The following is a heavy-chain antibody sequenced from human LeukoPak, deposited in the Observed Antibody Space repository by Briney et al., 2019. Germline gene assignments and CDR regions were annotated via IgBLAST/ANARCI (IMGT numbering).Heavy chain of an antibody. CDR1: GFTFSRYE. CDR3: ARAGSGQWYIDY. Sequence: GGSLRLSCAASGFTFSRYEMNWVRQAPGKGLEWVSYIGSSGSSIYYADSVKGRFTISRDNAKKSLYLVMNSLRAEDTAVYYCARAGSGQWYIDYWAREPWSPSPQ. J-gene: IGHJ4*02. D-gene: IGHD6-19*01. V-gene: IGHV3-48*03. CDR2: IGSSGSSI.